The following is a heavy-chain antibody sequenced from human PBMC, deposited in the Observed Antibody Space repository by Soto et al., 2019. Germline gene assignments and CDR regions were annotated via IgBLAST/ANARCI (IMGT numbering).Heavy chain of an antibody. J-gene: IGHJ3*02. CDR2: IYPGDSDT. D-gene: IGHD3-3*01. CDR3: ARPASDFGVVGVDAFDI. Sequence: GESLKISCKGSGYSFTSYWIGWVRQMPGKGLEWMGIIYPGDSDTRYSPSFQGQVTISADKSISTAYLQWSSLKASDTAFYYCARPASDFGVVGVDAFDIWGQGTMVTVSS. CDR1: GYSFTSYW. V-gene: IGHV5-51*01.